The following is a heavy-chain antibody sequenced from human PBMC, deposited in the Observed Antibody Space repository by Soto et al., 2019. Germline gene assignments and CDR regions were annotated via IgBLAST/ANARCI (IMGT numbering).Heavy chain of an antibody. CDR1: GYSFTIYC. CDR2: IYPGDSDT. V-gene: IGHV5-51*01. D-gene: IGHD1-26*01. CDR3: ARPLSSGSSSIGY. Sequence: GESLKISCTGSGYSFTIYCIGLVLQMPGKGLEWMGIIYPGDSDTRYSPSFQGQVTISADKSISTAYLQWSSLKASDTAMYYCARPLSSGSSSIGYWGQGTLVTVSS. J-gene: IGHJ4*02.